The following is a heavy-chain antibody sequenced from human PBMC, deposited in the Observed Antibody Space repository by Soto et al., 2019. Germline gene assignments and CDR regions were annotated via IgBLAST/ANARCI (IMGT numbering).Heavy chain of an antibody. CDR2: INPSGGST. CDR1: GYTFTSYY. Sequence: SVKVSCKASGYTFTSYYMHWVRQAPGQGLEWMGIINPSGGSTSYAQKFQGRVTMTRDTSTRTVYMELSSLRSVDTAVYYCARDSSRSYSYAGSVYPGYWGKRTRVTVSS. J-gene: IGHJ4*02. V-gene: IGHV1-46*01. D-gene: IGHD3-22*01. CDR3: ARDSSRSYSYAGSVYPGY.